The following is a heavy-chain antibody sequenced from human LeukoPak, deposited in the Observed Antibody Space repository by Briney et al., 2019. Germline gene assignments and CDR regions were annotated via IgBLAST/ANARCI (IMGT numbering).Heavy chain of an antibody. V-gene: IGHV3-30*02. CDR3: AKESDYGDYAGY. J-gene: IGHJ4*02. CDR2: IRYDGSNK. D-gene: IGHD4-17*01. CDR1: GYTFTGYY. Sequence: SCKASGYTFTGYYMHWVRQAPGKGLEWVAFIRYDGSNKYYADSVKGRFTISRDNSKNTLYLQMNSLRAEDTAVYYCAKESDYGDYAGYWGQGTLVTVSS.